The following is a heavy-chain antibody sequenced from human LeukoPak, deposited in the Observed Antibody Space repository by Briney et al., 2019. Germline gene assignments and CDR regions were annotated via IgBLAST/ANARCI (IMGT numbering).Heavy chain of an antibody. J-gene: IGHJ6*04. V-gene: IGHV4-30-2*01. CDR2: IYHSGRT. CDR3: ARAPSGSITMVRGVPRGMDV. D-gene: IGHD3-10*01. Sequence: PSQTLSLTCAVSGGSISSGGYSWSWIRQPPGKGLEWIGYIYHSGRTYYNPSLKSRVTISVDRSKNQFSLKLSSVTAADTAVYYCARAPSGSITMVRGVPRGMDVWGKGTTVTVSS. CDR1: GGSISSGGYS.